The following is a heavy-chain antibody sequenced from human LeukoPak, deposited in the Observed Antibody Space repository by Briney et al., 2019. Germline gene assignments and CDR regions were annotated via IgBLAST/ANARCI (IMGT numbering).Heavy chain of an antibody. V-gene: IGHV4-4*02. CDR3: ARVLRGYRSSTSCSIWFDP. D-gene: IGHD2-2*01. Sequence: PSGTLSLTCAVSGGSISSSNWWSWVRQPPGKGLEWIGEIYHSGSTNYNPSLKSRVTISVDKSKNQFSLKLSSVTAADTAVYYCARVLRGYRSSTSCSIWFDPWGQGTLVTVSS. CDR1: GGSISSSNW. CDR2: IYHSGST. J-gene: IGHJ5*02.